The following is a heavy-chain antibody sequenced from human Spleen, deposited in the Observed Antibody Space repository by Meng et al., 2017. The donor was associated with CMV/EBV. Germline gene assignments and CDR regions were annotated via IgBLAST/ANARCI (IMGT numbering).Heavy chain of an antibody. V-gene: IGHV3-35*01. CDR3: AKDRDAYNFYALDL. J-gene: IGHJ3*01. CDR1: GFTFSNSD. Sequence: GGSLRLSSAASGFTFSNSDMNWVHQAPGKGLEWVSGVSWNGSRTYYVDSVKGRFTISRENSKNTLHLQMNSLRAEDTAVYFCAKDRDAYNFYALDLCGQGTMVTVSS. D-gene: IGHD5-24*01. CDR2: VSWNGSRT.